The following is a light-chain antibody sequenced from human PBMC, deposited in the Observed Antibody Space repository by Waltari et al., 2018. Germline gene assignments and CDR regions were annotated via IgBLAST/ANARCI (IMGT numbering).Light chain of an antibody. CDR1: QRVSYNSDNKTF. V-gene: IGKV4-1*01. CDR3: QQFYNPLFM. CDR2: EAS. J-gene: IGKJ3*01. Sequence: DIVMTQSPDSLAVSLGERATIHCTSSQRVSYNSDNKTFLAWYQQKPGQPPKLLIYEASTRASGVPDRFSGSGSGTDFTLTISSVEAEDVAIYYCQQFYNPLFMFGPGTKVDIK.